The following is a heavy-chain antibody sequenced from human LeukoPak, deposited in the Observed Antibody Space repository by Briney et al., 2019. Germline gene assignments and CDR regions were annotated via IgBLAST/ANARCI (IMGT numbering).Heavy chain of an antibody. V-gene: IGHV3-53*01. CDR1: GFTVSSNY. Sequence: GGSLRLSCAASGFTVSSNYMSWVRQAPGKGLEWVSVIYSGGSTYYADSVKGRFTISRDNSKNTLYLQMNSLRAGDTAVYYCAREKIGCSSTSCRVNWYFDLWGRGTLVTVSS. D-gene: IGHD2-2*01. CDR3: AREKIGCSSTSCRVNWYFDL. J-gene: IGHJ2*01. CDR2: IYSGGST.